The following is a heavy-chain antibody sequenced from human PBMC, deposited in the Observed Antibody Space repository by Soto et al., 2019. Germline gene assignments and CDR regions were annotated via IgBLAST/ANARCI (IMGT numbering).Heavy chain of an antibody. CDR1: GFTVSSNY. CDR2: IYSGGST. CDR3: ARSRRYYDILTGFKPEDAFDI. Sequence: GGSLRLSCAPSGFTVSSNYMSWVRQAPGKGLEWVSVIYSGGSTYYADSVKGRFTISRHNSKNTLYLQMNSLRAEDTAVYYCARSRRYYDILTGFKPEDAFDIWGQGTMVTVSS. V-gene: IGHV3-53*04. D-gene: IGHD3-9*01. J-gene: IGHJ3*02.